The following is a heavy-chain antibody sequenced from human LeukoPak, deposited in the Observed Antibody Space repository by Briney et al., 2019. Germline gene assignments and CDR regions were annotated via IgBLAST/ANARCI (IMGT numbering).Heavy chain of an antibody. Sequence: GGSLRLSCAASGFTFSSYWMNWVRQAPGKGLEWVANIKQDGSEKYYVDSVKGRLTISRDNAKNSPYLQMNSLRAEDTAVYYCARGHDYGDYVGQGTLVTVSS. CDR3: ARGHDYGDY. J-gene: IGHJ4*02. CDR1: GFTFSSYW. CDR2: IKQDGSEK. V-gene: IGHV3-7*01.